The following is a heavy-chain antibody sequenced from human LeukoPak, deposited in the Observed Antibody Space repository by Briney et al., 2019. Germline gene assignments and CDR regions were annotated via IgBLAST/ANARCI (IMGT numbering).Heavy chain of an antibody. CDR1: GFTFSSYS. J-gene: IGHJ4*02. Sequence: PGGSLRLSCAASGFTFSSYSMNWVRQAPGKGLEWVSSISSSSSYIYYADSVKGRFTISRDNAKNSLYLQMNSLRAEDTAVYYCAKGGYVYCSSTSCYIDYWGQGTLVTVSS. CDR3: AKGGYVYCSSTSCYIDY. V-gene: IGHV3-21*04. CDR2: ISSSSSYI. D-gene: IGHD2-2*02.